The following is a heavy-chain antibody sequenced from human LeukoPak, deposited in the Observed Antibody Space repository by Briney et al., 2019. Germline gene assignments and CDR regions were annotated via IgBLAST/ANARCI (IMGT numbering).Heavy chain of an antibody. Sequence: PGGSLRLSCAASGFTFSNYSMNWVRQAPGKGLEWVSSITSSSTYTYYADSVKGRFTISRDNAKNSLYLQMNSLRAEDTAVYYCARGSSSWNFDYWGQGTLVTVSS. CDR3: ARGSSSWNFDY. V-gene: IGHV3-21*01. J-gene: IGHJ4*02. CDR1: GFTFSNYS. D-gene: IGHD6-13*01. CDR2: ITSSSTYT.